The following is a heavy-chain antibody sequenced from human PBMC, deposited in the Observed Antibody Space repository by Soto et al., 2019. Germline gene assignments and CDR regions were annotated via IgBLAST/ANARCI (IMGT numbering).Heavy chain of an antibody. CDR3: ASDRLTKYGVGHLYYFDY. V-gene: IGHV4-39*01. Sequence: SETLSLTCTVSGGSITNTSYYWGWIRQPPGKGLEWMGSIYYSGTTYNNPSLKSRVTMSIDTSKNQFSLKLSSVTAADTAVYYCASDRLTKYGVGHLYYFDYWGQGALVTVSS. J-gene: IGHJ4*02. CDR2: IYYSGTT. CDR1: GGSITNTSYY. D-gene: IGHD3-3*01.